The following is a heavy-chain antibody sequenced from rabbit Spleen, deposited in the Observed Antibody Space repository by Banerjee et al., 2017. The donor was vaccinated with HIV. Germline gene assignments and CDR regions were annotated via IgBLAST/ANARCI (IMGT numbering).Heavy chain of an antibody. V-gene: IGHV1S45*01. CDR1: GVSLNDKDV. J-gene: IGHJ4*01. CDR3: GSAYSDIYFNL. D-gene: IGHD6-1*01. Sequence: QEQLVESGGGLVKPEGSLKLSCTASGVSLNDKDVMCWVRQAPGKGLEWIGCIGSGSGDTWYASWAKGRFTISKTSSTTVTLQMTSLTAADTATYFCGSAYSDIYFNLWGPGTLVPS. CDR2: IGSGSGDT.